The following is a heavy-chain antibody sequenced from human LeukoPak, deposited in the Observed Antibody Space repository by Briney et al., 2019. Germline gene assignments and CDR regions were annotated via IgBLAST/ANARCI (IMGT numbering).Heavy chain of an antibody. V-gene: IGHV4-31*03. CDR1: GGSISSGGYY. D-gene: IGHD3-10*01. CDR3: AGAPLLLWFGESINYFDY. J-gene: IGHJ4*02. CDR2: IYYSGST. Sequence: SQTLSLTCTVSGGSISSGGYYWSWIRQHPGKGLVWIGYIYYSGSTYYNPSLKSRVTISVDTSKNQFSLKLSSVTAADTAVYYCAGAPLLLWFGESINYFDYWGQGTLVTVSS.